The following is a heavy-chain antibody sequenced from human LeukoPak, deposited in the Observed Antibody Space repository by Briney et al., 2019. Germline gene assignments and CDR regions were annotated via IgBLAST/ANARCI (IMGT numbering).Heavy chain of an antibody. D-gene: IGHD3-10*01. CDR1: GGSFSGYY. J-gene: IGHJ6*04. CDR3: ARTNSDGSGTYYKSHYCGMDV. CDR2: INYSGTT. Sequence: PSETLSLTCAVYGGSFSGYYWSWIRQPPGKGLEWIGEINYSGTTNFNTSLKSRVAISVDTSKNQFSLKLTSVTAADTAVYYCARTNSDGSGTYYKSHYCGMDVGGKGTTVTVSS. V-gene: IGHV4-34*01.